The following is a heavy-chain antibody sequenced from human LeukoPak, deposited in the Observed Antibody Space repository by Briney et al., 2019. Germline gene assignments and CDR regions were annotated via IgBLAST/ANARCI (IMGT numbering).Heavy chain of an antibody. V-gene: IGHV4-39*01. CDR3: ARGSVLRHFNY. Sequence: TSETLSLTCIVSGGSIGSSSYYWGWIRQPPGKGLEWIGSIYYSGSTYYNPSLKSRVTISVDTSKNQFSLKLSSVTAADTAVYYCARGSVLRHFNYWGQGTLVTVSS. J-gene: IGHJ4*02. D-gene: IGHD3-3*01. CDR2: IYYSGST. CDR1: GGSIGSSSYY.